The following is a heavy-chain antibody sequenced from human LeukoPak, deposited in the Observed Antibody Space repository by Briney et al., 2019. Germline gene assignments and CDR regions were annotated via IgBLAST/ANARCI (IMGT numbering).Heavy chain of an antibody. CDR2: IYYSGST. Sequence: SETLSLTCTVSGGSISSNSYYWGWIRQPPGKGLEWIGSIYYSGSTYYNPSLKSRVTISVDTSKNQFSLKLSSVTAADTAVYYCARSSDYDSSGYYLFDYWGQGTLVTVSS. CDR1: GGSISSNSYY. CDR3: ARSSDYDSSGYYLFDY. D-gene: IGHD3-22*01. V-gene: IGHV4-39*07. J-gene: IGHJ4*02.